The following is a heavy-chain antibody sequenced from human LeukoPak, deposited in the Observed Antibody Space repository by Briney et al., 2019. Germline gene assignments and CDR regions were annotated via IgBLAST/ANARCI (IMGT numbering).Heavy chain of an antibody. CDR3: AKESSSWYYYYYYGMDV. CDR2: VSASGRAT. Sequence: GGSLRLFCAASGFSFSSYAMSWVRQAPGKGLEWVSTVSASGRATYYADSVKGRFTISRDNSKNTLYLRMNSLRAEDTAVYYCAKESSSWYYYYYYGMDVWGQGTTVTVSS. V-gene: IGHV3-23*01. CDR1: GFSFSSYA. J-gene: IGHJ6*02. D-gene: IGHD6-13*01.